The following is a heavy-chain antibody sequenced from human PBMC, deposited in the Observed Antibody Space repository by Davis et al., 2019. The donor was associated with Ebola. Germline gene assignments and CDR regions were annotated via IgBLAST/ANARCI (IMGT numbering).Heavy chain of an antibody. CDR2: TYYTSQWYN. Sequence: HSQTLSLTCAISGDSVSSRGAAWNWIRQSPSRGLEWLGRTYYTSQWYNDYAVSVKSRITINHAKSKNQFSLQLDSVTPEDTAIYYCARVNWGAGKAFDIWGQGSMVTVSS. V-gene: IGHV6-1*01. D-gene: IGHD7-27*01. CDR3: ARVNWGAGKAFDI. J-gene: IGHJ3*02. CDR1: GDSVSSRGAA.